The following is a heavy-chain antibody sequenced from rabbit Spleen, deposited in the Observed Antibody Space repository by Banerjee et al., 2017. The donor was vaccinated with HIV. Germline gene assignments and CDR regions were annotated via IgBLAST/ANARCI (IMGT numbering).Heavy chain of an antibody. Sequence: QEQLEESGGGLVKPEGSLTLTCKASGFSFSDRDVMCWVRQAPGKGLEWIACINTATGKAVYASWAKGRFTISKTSSTTVTLQMTSLTGADTATYFCARDGDDDMGDFDLWGPGTLVTVS. CDR3: ARDGDDDMGDFDL. D-gene: IGHD2-1*01. J-gene: IGHJ4*01. CDR2: INTATGKA. CDR1: GFSFSDRDV. V-gene: IGHV1S45*01.